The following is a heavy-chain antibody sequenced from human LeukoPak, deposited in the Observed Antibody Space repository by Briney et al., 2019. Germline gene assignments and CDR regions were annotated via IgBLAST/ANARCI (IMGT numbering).Heavy chain of an antibody. CDR3: ARHSSRLRHFDS. J-gene: IGHJ4*02. Sequence: SETLSLTCTVSGGSVGSSAFYRGWIRQPPGKGLEWIGSIHSTGNTYYNSSLRNRVTISVDSSRNQFSLRLTSVTAADTAVYYCARHSSRLRHFDSWGQGTLVTVSS. V-gene: IGHV4-39*01. D-gene: IGHD2-15*01. CDR1: GGSVGSSAFY. CDR2: IHSTGNT.